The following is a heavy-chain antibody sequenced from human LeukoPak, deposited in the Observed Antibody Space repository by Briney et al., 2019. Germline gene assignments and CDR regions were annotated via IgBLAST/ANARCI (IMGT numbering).Heavy chain of an antibody. CDR2: IWYDGSNK. CDR1: GFTFSDEG. V-gene: IGHV3-33*01. Sequence: PGGSLRLSCAASGFTFSDEGMHWVRQAPGKGLEWVAVIWYDGSNKYYADSVKGRFTISRDNSKNTLYLQLNSLRAEDTAVYYCARGVGGYGHYDYWGQGTLVTVCS. J-gene: IGHJ4*02. CDR3: ARGVGGYGHYDY. D-gene: IGHD6-25*01.